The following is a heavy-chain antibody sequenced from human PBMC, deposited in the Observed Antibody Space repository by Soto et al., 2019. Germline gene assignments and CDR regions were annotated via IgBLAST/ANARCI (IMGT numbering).Heavy chain of an antibody. CDR1: GGSISSYY. CDR3: ERGGSYYYFDY. Sequence: SETLSLTCTVSGGSISSYYWSWIRQPPGKGLEWIGYIYYSGSTNYNPSLKSRVTISVDTSKNQFSLKLSSVTAADTAVYYCERGGSYYYFDYWGQGTLVTVSS. V-gene: IGHV4-59*01. CDR2: IYYSGST. D-gene: IGHD6-6*01. J-gene: IGHJ4*02.